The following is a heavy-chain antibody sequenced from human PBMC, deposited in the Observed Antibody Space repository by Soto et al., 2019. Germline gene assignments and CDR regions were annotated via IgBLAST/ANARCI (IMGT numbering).Heavy chain of an antibody. CDR2: ISSSGSTI. Sequence: GGSLRLSCAASVFTFSDYYMSWIRQAPGKGLEWVSYISSSGSTIYYADAVKGRFTISRDNAKNSLYLQMNSLRAGDTAVYYCARAIDYDILTGYPAPPDYWGQGTLVTVSS. V-gene: IGHV3-11*04. D-gene: IGHD3-9*01. CDR1: VFTFSDYY. J-gene: IGHJ4*02. CDR3: ARAIDYDILTGYPAPPDY.